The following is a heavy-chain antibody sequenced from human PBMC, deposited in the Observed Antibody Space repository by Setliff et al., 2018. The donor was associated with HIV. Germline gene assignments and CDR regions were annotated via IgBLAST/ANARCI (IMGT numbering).Heavy chain of an antibody. D-gene: IGHD2-15*01. CDR1: GFTFSSYW. V-gene: IGHV3-74*01. CDR2: ISADGSDT. CDR3: ARIRGFCSGGSCYPYYYYAMDV. Sequence: PGGSLRLSCEASGFTFSSYWIHWVRQAPGKGLVWVSRISADGSDTSYADSVKGRFTISRDNAKNTLYLQMNSLRAEDTAVYYCARIRGFCSGGSCYPYYYYAMDVWGQGTTVTVSS. J-gene: IGHJ6*02.